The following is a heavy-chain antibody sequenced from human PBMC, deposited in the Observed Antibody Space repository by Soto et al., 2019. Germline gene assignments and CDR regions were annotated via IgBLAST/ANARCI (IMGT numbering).Heavy chain of an antibody. V-gene: IGHV3-33*01. CDR1: GFTFSSYG. CDR3: ARDLYYYDSSGWDHDAFYI. Sequence: GGSLRLSCAASGFTFSSYGTHWVRQAPGKGLEWVAVIWYDGSNKYYADSVKGRFTISRDNSKNTLYLQMNSLRAEDTAVYYCARDLYYYDSSGWDHDAFYIWGQGTMLTVSS. CDR2: IWYDGSNK. D-gene: IGHD3-22*01. J-gene: IGHJ3*02.